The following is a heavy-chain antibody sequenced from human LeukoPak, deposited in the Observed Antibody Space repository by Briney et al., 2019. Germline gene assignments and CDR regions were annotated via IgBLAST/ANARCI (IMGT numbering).Heavy chain of an antibody. D-gene: IGHD3-10*01. CDR1: GFTFSSYG. V-gene: IGHV3-33*01. CDR3: ARDGAGSGMRAFDY. Sequence: GRSLRLSCAASGFTFSSYGMHRVRQAPGKGLEWVAVIWYDGSNKYYADSVKGRFTISRDNSKNTLYLQMNSLRAEDAAVYYCARDGAGSGMRAFDYWGQGTLVTVSS. J-gene: IGHJ4*02. CDR2: IWYDGSNK.